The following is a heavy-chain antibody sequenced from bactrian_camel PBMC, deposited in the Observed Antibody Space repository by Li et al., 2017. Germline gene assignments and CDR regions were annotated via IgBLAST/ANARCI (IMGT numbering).Heavy chain of an antibody. Sequence: HVQLVESGGGSVQAGGSLKLACAAAGHPYSTYCLAWFRQAPGKEREAVAAIFTGDNTTHYDDSVKGRFTISLENAVNDNGKNTMYLQLNALLPEDTAMYFCVLVPYSCQTWSWAWPRDWGQGTQVTVS. V-gene: IGHV3S1*01. J-gene: IGHJ4*01. CDR1: GHPYSTYC. CDR3: VLVPYSCQTWSWAWPRD. CDR2: IFTGDNTT. D-gene: IGHD6*01.